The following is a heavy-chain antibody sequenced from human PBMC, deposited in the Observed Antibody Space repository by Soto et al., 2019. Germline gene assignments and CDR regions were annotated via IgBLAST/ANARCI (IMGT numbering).Heavy chain of an antibody. CDR2: INRSGST. Sequence: PSETLSLTCAVYGGSFSSYYWSWIRQPPGKGLEWIGEINRSGSTNYNPSLKSRVTISVDTSKNQFSLKLSSVTAADTAVYYCATRGYSGYDHDYWGQGTLVTVSS. CDR3: ATRGYSGYDHDY. D-gene: IGHD5-12*01. J-gene: IGHJ4*02. V-gene: IGHV4-34*01. CDR1: GGSFSSYY.